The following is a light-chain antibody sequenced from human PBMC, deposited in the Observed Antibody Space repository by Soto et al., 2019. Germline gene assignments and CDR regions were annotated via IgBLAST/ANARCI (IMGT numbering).Light chain of an antibody. J-gene: IGKJ1*01. CDR2: GAS. V-gene: IGKV3-20*01. CDR1: QSVISSY. CDR3: QQYGDSPFT. Sequence: IVLTQSPGTLSLSPWERATLSCRASQSVISSYLAWYQQKPGQAPSLLIYGASSRATGIPDRFSGRGSGTDFTLTISRLEPEDFALYYCQQYGDSPFTFGQGTKVDIK.